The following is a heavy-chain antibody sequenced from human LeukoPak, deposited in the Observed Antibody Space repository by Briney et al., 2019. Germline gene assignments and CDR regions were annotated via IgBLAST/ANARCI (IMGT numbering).Heavy chain of an antibody. V-gene: IGHV1-69*04. Sequence: GASVKVSCKASGYTFTSYDISWVRQAPGQGLEWMGRIIPILGIANYAQKFQGRVTITADKSTSTAYMELSSLRSEDTAVYYCARGPWSPSVSSGNLDYWGQGTLVTVSS. D-gene: IGHD3-22*01. CDR3: ARGPWSPSVSSGNLDY. CDR1: GYTFTSYD. J-gene: IGHJ4*02. CDR2: IIPILGIA.